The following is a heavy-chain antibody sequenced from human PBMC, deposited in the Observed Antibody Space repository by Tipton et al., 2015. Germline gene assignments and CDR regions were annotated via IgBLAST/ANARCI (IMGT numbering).Heavy chain of an antibody. CDR3: ACQDYDSLTRDYQTVDY. Sequence: TLSLTCAVSGYSISSGYYWSWIRQPPGKGLEWIGEISHSGNTYYNPSLKSRVTMSRDTSKNQFSLKLTSVTAADTAVYYCACQDYDSLTRDYQTVDYWGQGTLVTVSS. CDR2: ISHSGNT. J-gene: IGHJ4*02. V-gene: IGHV4-38-2*01. D-gene: IGHD3-9*01. CDR1: GYSISSGYY.